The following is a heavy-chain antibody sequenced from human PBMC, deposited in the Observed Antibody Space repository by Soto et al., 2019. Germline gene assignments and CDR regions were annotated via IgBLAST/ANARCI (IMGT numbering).Heavy chain of an antibody. D-gene: IGHD1-7*01. V-gene: IGHV6-1*01. Sequence: QVQLQQSGPGLVRPSQTLSLTCAISEDTVSRYSAAWNWIRQSPSRGLEWLGRTFYKSKWYNEYAVSVKSRISISPDTSKNQFSLLLSSVTPEDTAVYYCTRGKLSYYAMDVWGQGTTVTVSS. CDR1: EDTVSRYSAA. CDR3: TRGKLSYYAMDV. J-gene: IGHJ6*02. CDR2: TFYKSKWYN.